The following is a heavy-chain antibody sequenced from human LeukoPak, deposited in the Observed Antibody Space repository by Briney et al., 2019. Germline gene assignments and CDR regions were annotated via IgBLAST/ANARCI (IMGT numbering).Heavy chain of an antibody. V-gene: IGHV4-61*02. CDR1: GGSMNSGGDY. CDR3: ARITGTFYMDV. J-gene: IGHJ6*03. D-gene: IGHD1-20*01. Sequence: SETLSLTCSVSGGSMNSGGDYWTWIRQPAGKQLEWIGLIYTGGSTNYNPSLESRVTISVDTSKNQFSLKLSSVTAADTAVYYCARITGTFYMDVWGKGTTVTVSS. CDR2: IYTGGST.